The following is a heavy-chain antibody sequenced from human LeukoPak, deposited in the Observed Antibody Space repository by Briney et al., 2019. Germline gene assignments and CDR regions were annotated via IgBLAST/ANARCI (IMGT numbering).Heavy chain of an antibody. V-gene: IGHV1-69*05. CDR1: GGTFNNSA. CDR2: IMPLFGTA. CDR3: ARDGHGDYGSGWFDP. Sequence: SVKVSCKTSGGTFNNSAISWVRQAPGQGLEWLGGIMPLFGTAGYAQEFQGRVTITKDESTRTVYLELTSLTSDDTAVYYCARDGHGDYGSGWFDPWGQGTLVSVSS. D-gene: IGHD4-17*01. J-gene: IGHJ5*02.